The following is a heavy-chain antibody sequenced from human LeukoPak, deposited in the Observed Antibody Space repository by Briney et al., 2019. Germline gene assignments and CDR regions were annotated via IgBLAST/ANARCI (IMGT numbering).Heavy chain of an antibody. V-gene: IGHV1-46*01. D-gene: IGHD2-15*01. Sequence: ASVKVSCKASGYTFTSYYMHWVRQAPGQGLEWMGIINPSGGSTSYARKFQGRVTMTRDTSTSTVYMELSSLRSEDTAVYYCARGDIVVVVAATFPFDPWGQGTLVTVSS. J-gene: IGHJ5*02. CDR3: ARGDIVVVVAATFPFDP. CDR2: INPSGGST. CDR1: GYTFTSYY.